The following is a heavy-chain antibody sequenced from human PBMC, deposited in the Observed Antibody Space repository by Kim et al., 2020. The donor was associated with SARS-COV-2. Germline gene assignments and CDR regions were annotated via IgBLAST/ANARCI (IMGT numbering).Heavy chain of an antibody. J-gene: IGHJ3*02. CDR1: GGSISSSNW. Sequence: SETLSLTCAVSGGSISSSNWWSWVRQPPGKGLEWIGEIYHSGSTNYNPSLKSRVTISVDKSKNQFSLKLSSVTAADTAVYYCARKGVAKGKAAFDIWGQGTMVTVSS. CDR3: ARKGVAKGKAAFDI. V-gene: IGHV4-4*02. CDR2: IYHSGST. D-gene: IGHD3-10*01.